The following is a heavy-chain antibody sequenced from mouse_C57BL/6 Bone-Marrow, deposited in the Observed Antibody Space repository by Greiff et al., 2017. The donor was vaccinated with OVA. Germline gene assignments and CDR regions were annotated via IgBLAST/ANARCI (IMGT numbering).Heavy chain of an antibody. D-gene: IGHD1-1*01. Sequence: VQLQQSVAELVRPGASVKLSCTASGFNIKNTYMHWVKQRPEQGLDWIGRIDPANGNTKYAPKFQGKATITEDTSSNTAYLQLSSLTSEDTAIYYCARWALYYYVSSYWYFDVWGTWTTVTVSS. J-gene: IGHJ1*03. CDR3: ARWALYYYVSSYWYFDV. CDR2: IDPANGNT. V-gene: IGHV14-3*01. CDR1: GFNIKNTY.